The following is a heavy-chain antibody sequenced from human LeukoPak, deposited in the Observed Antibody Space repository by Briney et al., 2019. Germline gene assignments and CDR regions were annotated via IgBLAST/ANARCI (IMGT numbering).Heavy chain of an antibody. CDR3: ARGVFGRFDP. Sequence: SETLSLTCVVYGGSFCGYYWNWIRQSPGKGLEWIGEINQSGSTNYNPSLKSRVTISVDASKNQFSLKLNSVTAADTAAYYCARGVFGRFDPWGQGTLVTVSS. V-gene: IGHV4-34*01. CDR1: GGSFCGYY. J-gene: IGHJ5*02. D-gene: IGHD3-10*01. CDR2: INQSGST.